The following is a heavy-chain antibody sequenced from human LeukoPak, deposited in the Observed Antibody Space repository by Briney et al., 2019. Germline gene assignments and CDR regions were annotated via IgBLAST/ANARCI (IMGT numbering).Heavy chain of an antibody. CDR3: ARQYSNQFDY. V-gene: IGHV1-69*13. Sequence: ASVKVSCKASGGTFSSYAISWVRQAPGQGLEWMGGIIPIFGTANYAQKFQGRVAITADESTSTAYMELSSLRSEDTAVYYCARQYSNQFDYWGQGTLVTVSS. J-gene: IGHJ4*02. D-gene: IGHD4-11*01. CDR1: GGTFSSYA. CDR2: IIPIFGTA.